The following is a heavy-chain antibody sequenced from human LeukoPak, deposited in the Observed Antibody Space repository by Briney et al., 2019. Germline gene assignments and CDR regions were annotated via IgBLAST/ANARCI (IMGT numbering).Heavy chain of an antibody. CDR3: AREGGMYCSSTSCEYYYYYMDV. J-gene: IGHJ6*03. D-gene: IGHD2-2*01. CDR1: GYTFTSYG. V-gene: IGHV1-18*01. CDR2: ISAYNGNT. Sequence: ASVKVSCKASGYTFTSYGISWVRQAPGQGLEWMGWISAYNGNTNYAQKLQGRVTMTTDTSTSTAYMELRSLRSDDTAVYYCAREGGMYCSSTSCEYYYYYMDVWGKGTTVTTSS.